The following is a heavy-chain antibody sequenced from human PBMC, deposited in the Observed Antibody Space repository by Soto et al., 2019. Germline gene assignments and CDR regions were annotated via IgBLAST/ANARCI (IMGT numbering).Heavy chain of an antibody. J-gene: IGHJ6*02. V-gene: IGHV3-30-3*01. CDR2: ISYDGDNK. Sequence: QGQLVESGGGVVQPGRSLRLSCSASGFTFSYHALNWVRQAPGKGLEWVAVISYDGDNKYIAESVKGRFTISRDNSKNTVSLQMNSLRTEDTAMYFCARGTTTSAFSAMAVWDQGTTVTVSS. CDR3: ARGTTTSAFSAMAV. D-gene: IGHD1-1*01. CDR1: GFTFSYHA.